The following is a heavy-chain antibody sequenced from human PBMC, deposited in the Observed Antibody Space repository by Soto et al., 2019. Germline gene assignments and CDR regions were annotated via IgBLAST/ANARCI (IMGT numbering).Heavy chain of an antibody. V-gene: IGHV3-33*01. Sequence: LRLSCAASGFTFSSYGMHWVRQAPGKGLEWVAVIWYDGSNKYYADSVKGRFTISRDNSKNTLYLQMNSLRAEDTAVYYCARDMDPIAVAATSYWGQGTLVTVSS. D-gene: IGHD6-19*01. CDR2: IWYDGSNK. CDR3: ARDMDPIAVAATSY. CDR1: GFTFSSYG. J-gene: IGHJ4*02.